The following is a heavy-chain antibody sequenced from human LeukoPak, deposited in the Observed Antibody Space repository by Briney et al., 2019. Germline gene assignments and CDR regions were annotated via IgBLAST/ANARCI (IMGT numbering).Heavy chain of an antibody. CDR3: ASSLVDCSGGSCYPPVGN. CDR1: GGFISSSSYY. Sequence: SETLSLTCTVSGGFISSSSYYWGWIRQPPGKGLEWTGSIYYSGSTYYNPSLKSRVTISVDTSKNQFSLKLSSVTAADTAVYYCASSLVDCSGGSCYPPVGNWGQGTLVTVSS. D-gene: IGHD2-15*01. CDR2: IYYSGST. J-gene: IGHJ4*02. V-gene: IGHV4-39*01.